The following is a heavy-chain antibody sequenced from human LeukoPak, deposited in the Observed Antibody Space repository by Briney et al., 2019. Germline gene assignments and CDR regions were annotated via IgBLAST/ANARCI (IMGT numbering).Heavy chain of an antibody. V-gene: IGHV1-18*01. D-gene: IGHD2-2*01. Sequence: ASVKVSCEASGYTFTSYGISWVQQAPGQGLEWMGWISAYNGNTNYAQKLQGRVTMTTDTSTSTAYMELRSLRSDDTAVYYCARVPRDIVVVPAAINWFDPWGQGTLVTVSS. CDR1: GYTFTSYG. CDR2: ISAYNGNT. CDR3: ARVPRDIVVVPAAINWFDP. J-gene: IGHJ5*02.